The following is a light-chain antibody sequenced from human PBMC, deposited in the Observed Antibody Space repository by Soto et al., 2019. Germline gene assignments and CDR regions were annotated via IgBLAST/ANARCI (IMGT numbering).Light chain of an antibody. Sequence: IVMTQTKATLSVSPGESATLSCRASQSVSSNLAWHQQKPGQAPRILMYDASTRATGISARFSGSGSGTEFTLTISSLQSEDFAVYYCQQYHNWPITFGQGARLEIK. CDR3: QQYHNWPIT. J-gene: IGKJ5*01. V-gene: IGKV3-15*01. CDR2: DAS. CDR1: QSVSSN.